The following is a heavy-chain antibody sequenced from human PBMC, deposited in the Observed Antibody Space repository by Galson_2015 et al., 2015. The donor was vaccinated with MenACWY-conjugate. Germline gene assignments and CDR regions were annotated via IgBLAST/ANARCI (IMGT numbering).Heavy chain of an antibody. CDR2: MYYSGSA. J-gene: IGHJ4*02. CDR1: GGSINSYY. Sequence: ETLSLTCTVSGGSINSYYWSWIRQPPGKGLEWIGYMYYSGSANYNPSLKSRVTISVDTSKNQFSLTMTSVTASDTAVYYCARGVNLASMAGYWGQGTLVTVSS. V-gene: IGHV4-59*01. CDR3: ARGVNLASMAGY. D-gene: IGHD3-3*02.